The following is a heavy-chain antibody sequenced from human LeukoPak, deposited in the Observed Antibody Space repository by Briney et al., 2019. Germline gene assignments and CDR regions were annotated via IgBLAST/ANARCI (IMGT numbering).Heavy chain of an antibody. CDR1: GFTFSSYA. J-gene: IGHJ4*02. CDR3: ATPIVVVPAANRGSY. Sequence: GGSLRLSCAASGFTFSSYAMHWVRQAPGKGLEWVAVISYDGSNKYYADSVKGRFTISRDNSKNTLYLQMNSLRAEDTAVYYCATPIVVVPAANRGSYWGQGTLVTVSS. CDR2: ISYDGSNK. V-gene: IGHV3-30-3*01. D-gene: IGHD2-2*01.